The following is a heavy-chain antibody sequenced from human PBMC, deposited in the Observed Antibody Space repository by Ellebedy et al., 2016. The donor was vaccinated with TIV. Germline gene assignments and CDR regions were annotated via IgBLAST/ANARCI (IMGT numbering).Heavy chain of an antibody. Sequence: MPSETLSLTCTVSGGSISSSSYYWGWIRQPPGKGLEWIGYINDSGSTNYNPSLKSRVTISVDPSKNQFSLKLNSVTAADTAVYYCARDRVTMLRGVYYYYYGMDVWGQGTTVTVSS. CDR2: INDSGST. CDR1: GGSISSSSYY. J-gene: IGHJ6*02. D-gene: IGHD3-10*01. V-gene: IGHV4-61*01. CDR3: ARDRVTMLRGVYYYYYGMDV.